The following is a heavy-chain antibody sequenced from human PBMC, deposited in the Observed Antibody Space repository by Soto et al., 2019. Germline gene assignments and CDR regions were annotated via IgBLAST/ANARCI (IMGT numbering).Heavy chain of an antibody. CDR1: GFSLSTSAVG. D-gene: IGHD2-15*01. Sequence: QITLKESGPTLVKPTQTLTLTCSFSGFSLSTSAVGVGWIRQPPGKALEWLALISWDDDERYSPFLKSRLTMTKDTSKNQVVLTMTNMDPVDTATYYCAHKGGRGAGMDVWGQGTTVTVSS. V-gene: IGHV2-5*02. CDR3: AHKGGRGAGMDV. CDR2: ISWDDDE. J-gene: IGHJ6*02.